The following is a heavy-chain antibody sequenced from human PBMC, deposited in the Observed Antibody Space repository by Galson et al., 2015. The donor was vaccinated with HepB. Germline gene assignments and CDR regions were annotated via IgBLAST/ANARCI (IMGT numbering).Heavy chain of an antibody. V-gene: IGHV3-66*01. J-gene: IGHJ3*02. CDR1: GFTVSSNY. Sequence: SLRLSCAASGFTVSSNYMSWVRQAPGKGLEWVSVIYSGGSTYYADSVKGRFTISRDNSKNTLYLQMNSLRAEDTAVYYCARGGHYYDIGWGAFDIWGQGTMVTVSS. D-gene: IGHD3-22*01. CDR2: IYSGGST. CDR3: ARGGHYYDIGWGAFDI.